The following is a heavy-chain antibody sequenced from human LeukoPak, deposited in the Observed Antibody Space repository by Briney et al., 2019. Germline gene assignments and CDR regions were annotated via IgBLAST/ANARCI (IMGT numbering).Heavy chain of an antibody. V-gene: IGHV3-21*01. D-gene: IGHD4-17*01. CDR1: GFTSSSYA. J-gene: IGHJ4*02. Sequence: PGGSLRLSCAASGFTSSSYAMSWVRQAPGKGLEWVSSIDPSSTYIYYADSVKGRFTISRDNAQNSLYLQMNSLRAEDTAVYYCTRGSYGDYEYWGQGTLVTVSS. CDR2: IDPSSTYI. CDR3: TRGSYGDYEY.